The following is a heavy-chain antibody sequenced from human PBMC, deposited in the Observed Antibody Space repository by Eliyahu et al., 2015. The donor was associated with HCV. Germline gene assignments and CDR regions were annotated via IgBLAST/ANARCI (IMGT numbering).Heavy chain of an antibody. J-gene: IGHJ6*02. CDR1: GGXIRSGGYX. CDR2: IXYSGST. D-gene: IGHD3-3*01. Sequence: QVQLQESGPGLVKPSQTLSLTCTXSGGXIRSGGYXXXWIRQHPGKGLEWIGYIXYSGSTYYNPSLKSRVTISVDTSKNQFSLKLSSVTAADTAVYYCARDHIDYDFWSGPRPSYGMDVWGQGTTVTVSS. CDR3: ARDHIDYDFWSGPRPSYGMDV. V-gene: IGHV4-31*03.